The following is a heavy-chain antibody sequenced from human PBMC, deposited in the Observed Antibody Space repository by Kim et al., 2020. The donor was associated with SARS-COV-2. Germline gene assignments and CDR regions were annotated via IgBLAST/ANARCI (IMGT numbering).Heavy chain of an antibody. CDR2: INHSGST. J-gene: IGHJ5*02. D-gene: IGHD3-3*01. CDR1: GGSFSGYY. Sequence: SETLSLTCAVYGGSFSGYYWSWIRQPPGKGLEWIGEINHSGSTNYNPSLKSRVTISVDTSKNQFSLKLSSVTAADTAVYYCARGGGGVVIGYNWFDPWGQGTLVTVSS. V-gene: IGHV4-34*01. CDR3: ARGGGGVVIGYNWFDP.